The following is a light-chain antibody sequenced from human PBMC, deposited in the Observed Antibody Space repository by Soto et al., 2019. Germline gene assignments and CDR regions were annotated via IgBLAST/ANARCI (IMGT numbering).Light chain of an antibody. V-gene: IGKV3-20*01. CDR2: DAS. Sequence: EIVLTQSPGTLSLSPGERTTLSCRASQSVSGSYLAWYQQRPGQAPRLLIYDASSRATGVPDRFSGSGSGTDFTLTISRLEPEDFAVYYCQEYGTSRTFGQGTKVEIK. CDR1: QSVSGSY. CDR3: QEYGTSRT. J-gene: IGKJ1*01.